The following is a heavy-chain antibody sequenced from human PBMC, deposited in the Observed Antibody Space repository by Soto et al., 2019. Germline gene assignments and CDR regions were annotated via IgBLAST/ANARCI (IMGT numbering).Heavy chain of an antibody. CDR1: GDSVSNNRAT. Sequence: LSLTCAISGDSVSNNRATWNWIRQSPSGGLEWLGRTYYRSKWISDYAMSVKSRISINPDTSKNLISLHLNPVTPEDTAVYYCARDPPDFNSGFDFWGQGTPVTVSS. CDR2: TYYRSKWIS. V-gene: IGHV6-1*01. D-gene: IGHD1-26*01. CDR3: ARDPPDFNSGFDF. J-gene: IGHJ4*02.